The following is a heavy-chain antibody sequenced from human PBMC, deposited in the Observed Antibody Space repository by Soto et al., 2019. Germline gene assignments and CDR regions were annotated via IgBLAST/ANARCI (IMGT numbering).Heavy chain of an antibody. CDR2: ISSSGSGT. CDR1: GFTFSNYA. D-gene: IGHD3-22*01. V-gene: IGHV3-23*01. Sequence: EVQLLESGEDLVQPGGSLRLSCVASGFTFSNYAMSWVRQAPGTGLEWVSAISSSGSGTYYADSVKGRFTISRDNSQNTLYLQMNRLRAEDTAVYFCAKDRRPYYDDSSAYEALDYWGRGTLVTVSS. J-gene: IGHJ4*01. CDR3: AKDRRPYYDDSSAYEALDY.